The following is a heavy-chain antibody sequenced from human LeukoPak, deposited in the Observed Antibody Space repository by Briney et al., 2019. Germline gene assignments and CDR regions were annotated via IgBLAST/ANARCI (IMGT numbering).Heavy chain of an antibody. CDR2: IRYNGNNE. CDR1: GFMFSNYA. J-gene: IGHJ6*03. D-gene: IGHD3-9*01. V-gene: IGHV3-30*02. Sequence: GGSLRLSCAASGFMFSNYAMHWVRQTPGKGLEWVAFIRYNGNNEYYADSVKGRFTISRDNFKNTLYLQMSTLRADDTAVYYCAKEGVEDWLLPTRYYYYYYMDVWGKGTTVTVSS. CDR3: AKEGVEDWLLPTRYYYYYYMDV.